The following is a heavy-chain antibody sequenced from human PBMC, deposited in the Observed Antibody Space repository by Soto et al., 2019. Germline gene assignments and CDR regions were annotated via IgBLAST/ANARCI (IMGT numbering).Heavy chain of an antibody. Sequence: EVQLVESGGGLVQPGGSLRLSCAASGFTFSSYSMNWVRQAPGKGLEWVSYISSSSSTIYYADSVKGRFTISRDNAKNSLYLQMYIMRAEDTAVYYCARDDYGSGNYYQDYWGQGTLVTVSS. CDR3: ARDDYGSGNYYQDY. CDR1: GFTFSSYS. CDR2: ISSSSSTI. J-gene: IGHJ4*02. V-gene: IGHV3-48*01. D-gene: IGHD3-10*01.